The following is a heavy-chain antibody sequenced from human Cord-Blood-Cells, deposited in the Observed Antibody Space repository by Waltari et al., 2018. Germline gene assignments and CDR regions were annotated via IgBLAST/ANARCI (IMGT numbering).Heavy chain of an antibody. D-gene: IGHD6-19*01. CDR3: AREWGWYKIFDY. Sequence: VSGGSISSSNWWSWVRPPPGKGLEWIGEIYHSGSTNYNPSLKSRVTISVDKSKNQFSLKLSSVTAAYTSVYYCAREWGWYKIFDYWGQGTLVTVSS. CDR2: IYHSGST. CDR1: GGSISSSNW. J-gene: IGHJ4*02. V-gene: IGHV4-4*02.